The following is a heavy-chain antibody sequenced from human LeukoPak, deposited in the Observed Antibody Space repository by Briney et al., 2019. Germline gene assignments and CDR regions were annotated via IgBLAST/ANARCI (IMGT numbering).Heavy chain of an antibody. V-gene: IGHV1-8*01. CDR1: GYTFTSYD. CDR2: MKPNSGNT. Sequence: GASVKVSCKASGYTFTSYDINWVRQATGQGLEWMGWMKPNSGNTGYAQKFQGRVTMTRNTSISTAYMELSSLRSEDTAVYYCARRCSGSGSPITYWGQGTLVTVSS. CDR3: ARRCSGSGSPITY. D-gene: IGHD3-10*01. J-gene: IGHJ4*02.